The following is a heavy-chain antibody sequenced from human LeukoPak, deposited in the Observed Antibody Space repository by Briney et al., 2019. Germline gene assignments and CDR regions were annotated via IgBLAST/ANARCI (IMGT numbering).Heavy chain of an antibody. CDR1: GFSVSNNY. V-gene: IGHV3-53*01. CDR2: IYTGGNT. D-gene: IGHD6-13*01. CDR3: VRDSWTYSFDY. Sequence: PGGSLRLSCAVSGFSVSNNYMSWVRQAPGKGLEWVSIIYTGGNTYYAASVKGRFTISRENSKNTLYLQMSILSAEDTAIYYCVRDSWTYSFDYWGQGTLVTVSS. J-gene: IGHJ4*02.